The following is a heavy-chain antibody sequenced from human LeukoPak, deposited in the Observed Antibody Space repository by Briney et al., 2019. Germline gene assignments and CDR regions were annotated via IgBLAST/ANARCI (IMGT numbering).Heavy chain of an antibody. CDR1: GYTFTSYG. CDR3: ASGRRGYSGYDWGNYGMDV. Sequence: ASVKVSCKASGYTFTSYGISWVRQAPGQGLEWMGWISAYNGNTNYAQKLQGRVTMTTDTSTSTAYMELRSLRSDDTAVYYCASGRRGYSGYDWGNYGMDVWGQGTLVTVSS. V-gene: IGHV1-18*01. CDR2: ISAYNGNT. J-gene: IGHJ6*02. D-gene: IGHD5-12*01.